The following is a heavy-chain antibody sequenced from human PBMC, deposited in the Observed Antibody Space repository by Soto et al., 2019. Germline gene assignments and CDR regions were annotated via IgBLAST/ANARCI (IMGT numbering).Heavy chain of an antibody. Sequence: QVQLVESGGGVVQPGSSLRLSCAASGFTFSSYAMHWVRQAPGKGLEWVAVISYDGSNKYYADSVKGRFTISRDNSKNTLYLQMNSLRAEDTAVYYSARDLDVAVAGAWGQGTLVTVSS. CDR3: ARDLDVAVAGA. CDR2: ISYDGSNK. CDR1: GFTFSSYA. V-gene: IGHV3-30-3*01. D-gene: IGHD6-19*01. J-gene: IGHJ5*02.